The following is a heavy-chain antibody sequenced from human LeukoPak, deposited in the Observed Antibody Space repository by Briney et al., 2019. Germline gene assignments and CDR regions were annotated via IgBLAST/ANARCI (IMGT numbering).Heavy chain of an antibody. V-gene: IGHV4-39*01. Sequence: SETLSLTCTVSGDSMTNSSYYWVWIRPPPGKELEWNASIYYSRNTFHNPSLKSRVTISVDKSQYQLSLRLSSVTAADTAVYYCARHGIDHYDTSGYSSWFDPWGQGTLVTISS. D-gene: IGHD3-22*01. CDR1: GDSMTNSSYY. CDR2: IYYSRNT. J-gene: IGHJ5*02. CDR3: ARHGIDHYDTSGYSSWFDP.